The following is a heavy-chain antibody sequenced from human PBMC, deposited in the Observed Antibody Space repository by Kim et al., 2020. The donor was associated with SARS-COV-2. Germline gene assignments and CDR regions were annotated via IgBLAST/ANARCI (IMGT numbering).Heavy chain of an antibody. CDR2: VNNNNNP. Sequence: GGSLRLSCAASGFTFSRRAMSWVRQVPGKGLKWIASVNNNNNPYYADSVKGRFTVSRDITKDTLYLQMNSLRADDTALYYCAKDHPSSGWPTFDSWGQGTLVAVSS. J-gene: IGHJ4*02. D-gene: IGHD6-19*01. V-gene: IGHV3-23*05. CDR1: GFTFSRRA. CDR3: AKDHPSSGWPTFDS.